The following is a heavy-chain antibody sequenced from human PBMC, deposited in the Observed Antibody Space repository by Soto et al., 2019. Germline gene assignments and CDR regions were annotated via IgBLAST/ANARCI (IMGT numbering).Heavy chain of an antibody. CDR1: GFTFGDYA. D-gene: IGHD3-22*01. CDR3: TRDSSPFNHYDSSGYYPDAFDI. V-gene: IGHV3-49*03. Sequence: GGSLRLSCTASGFTFGDYAMSWFRQAPGKGLEWVGFIRSKAYGGTTEYAASVKGRFTISRDDSKSIAYLQMNSLKTEDTAVYYCTRDSSPFNHYDSSGYYPDAFDIWGQGTMVTVSS. CDR2: IRSKAYGGTT. J-gene: IGHJ3*02.